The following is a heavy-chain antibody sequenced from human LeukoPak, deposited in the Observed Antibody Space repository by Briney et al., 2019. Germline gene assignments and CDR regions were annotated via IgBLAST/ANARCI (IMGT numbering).Heavy chain of an antibody. CDR3: ARHGSYSGYDYRLADV. Sequence: GESLKISCKGSGYSFTSYWIGWVRQMPGKGLEWMGIIYPGDSDTRYSPSFQGQVTISADKSISTAYLQWSSLKASDTAMYYCARHGSYSGYDYRLADVWGQGTTVTVSS. J-gene: IGHJ6*02. V-gene: IGHV5-51*01. D-gene: IGHD5-12*01. CDR1: GYSFTSYW. CDR2: IYPGDSDT.